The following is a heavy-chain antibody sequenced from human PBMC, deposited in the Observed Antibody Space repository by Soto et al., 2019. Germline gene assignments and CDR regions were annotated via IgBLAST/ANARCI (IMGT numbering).Heavy chain of an antibody. CDR2: IYYSGDT. V-gene: IGHV4-31*02. D-gene: IGHD4-17*01. CDR1: GGSISSGGHY. J-gene: IGHJ6*02. Sequence: NPSETLSLTWTVSGGSISSGGHYWSWIRQHTGKGLEWIGYIYYSGDTYYNPSLKSRVTISVDTSKNQFSLKLSAVTAADTAAYLCPREVSMTKTRRYFHSCMDVWGQGTTVTVSS. CDR3: PREVSMTKTRRYFHSCMDV.